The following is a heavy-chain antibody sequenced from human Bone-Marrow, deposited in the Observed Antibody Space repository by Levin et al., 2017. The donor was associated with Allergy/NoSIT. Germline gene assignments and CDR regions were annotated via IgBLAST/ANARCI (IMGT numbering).Heavy chain of an antibody. D-gene: IGHD3-10*01. CDR2: VNPYSGDT. CDR3: VRDVRSSGSYYFGD. V-gene: IGHV1-2*06. Sequence: EASVKVSCKASGYSFNAYYIHWVRQAPGQGLEWMGRVNPYSGDTRYADNFQGRVTMTRDTSITTAYMDVTGLTSDDTAIYYCVRDVRSSGSYYFGDWGQGTLVTVSS. J-gene: IGHJ4*02. CDR1: GYSFNAYY.